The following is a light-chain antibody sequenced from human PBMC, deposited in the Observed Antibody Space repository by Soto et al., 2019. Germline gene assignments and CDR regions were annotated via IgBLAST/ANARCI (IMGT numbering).Light chain of an antibody. J-gene: IGKJ3*01. Sequence: EIVLTQSPGTLSLSPGERATLSCRAGQSVSNSYLAWYQQKPGQAPRLLIYGASSRATGIPDRFSGSGSGTDFTLTIRRLEPEDFAVYYCQQYGSSPFTFGPGTIV. CDR2: GAS. CDR3: QQYGSSPFT. V-gene: IGKV3-20*01. CDR1: QSVSNSY.